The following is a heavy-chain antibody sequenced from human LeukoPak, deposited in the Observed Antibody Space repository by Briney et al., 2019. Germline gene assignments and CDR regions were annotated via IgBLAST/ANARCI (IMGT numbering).Heavy chain of an antibody. CDR3: ARDRGYSGYDSLDY. D-gene: IGHD5-12*01. CDR2: ISYNGINK. Sequence: GRSLRLSCAASGFTFSGYAMHWVRQAPGKGLECVSVISYNGINKYYADSLKGRFTISRDNSKNTLYLQMNSLRAEDTAAYYCARDRGYSGYDSLDYWGQGTLVTVSS. J-gene: IGHJ4*02. V-gene: IGHV3-30-3*01. CDR1: GFTFSGYA.